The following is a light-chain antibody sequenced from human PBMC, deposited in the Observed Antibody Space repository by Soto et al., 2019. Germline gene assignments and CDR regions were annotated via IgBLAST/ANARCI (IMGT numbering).Light chain of an antibody. J-gene: IGKJ2*01. V-gene: IGKV3-11*01. CDR1: QSVGIQ. CDR3: LQRDSWPRT. CDR2: DAS. Sequence: EIVLTQSPVTLSLSPGERATLSCRASQSVGIQLAWYQHRPGQAPRLLIYDASNRATDIPASFSGSGSGTDFTLTINKLEPEDFAVYYCLQRDSWPRTFGQGTKLEIK.